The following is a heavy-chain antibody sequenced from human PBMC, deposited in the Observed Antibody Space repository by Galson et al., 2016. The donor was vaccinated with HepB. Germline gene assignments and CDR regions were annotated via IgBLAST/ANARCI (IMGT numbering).Heavy chain of an antibody. V-gene: IGHV3-23*01. J-gene: IGHJ6*02. D-gene: IGHD2-21*01. Sequence: SLRLSCAASGFTFSIYAMSWVRQAPGKGLEWVSAISGSGGSTYYADSVKGRFTVPRDNSKNTLYLQMNSTRAEDTAVYFCARDVVIDPRIEYYYYYYGLDVWGQGTTVTVSS. CDR3: ARDVVIDPRIEYYYYYYGLDV. CDR2: ISGSGGST. CDR1: GFTFSIYA.